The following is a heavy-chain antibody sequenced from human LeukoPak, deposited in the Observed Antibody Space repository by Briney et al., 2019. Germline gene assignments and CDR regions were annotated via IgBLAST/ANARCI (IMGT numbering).Heavy chain of an antibody. CDR2: IYTSGST. V-gene: IGHV4-4*09. CDR1: GGSISSYY. D-gene: IGHD3-22*01. Sequence: SETLSLTCTVSGGSISSYYWSWIRQPPGKGLEWTGYIYTSGSTNYNPSLKSRVTISVDTSKNQFSLKLSSVTAADTAVYYCARHIRGYYDSSGYYDDAFDIWGQGTMVTVSS. CDR3: ARHIRGYYDSSGYYDDAFDI. J-gene: IGHJ3*02.